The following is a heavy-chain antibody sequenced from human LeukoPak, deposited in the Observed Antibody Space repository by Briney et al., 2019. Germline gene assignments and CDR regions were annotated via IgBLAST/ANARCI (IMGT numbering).Heavy chain of an antibody. V-gene: IGHV1-18*04. D-gene: IGHD3-9*01. CDR1: GYTFTSYG. CDR3: ARDRTPYYDILTGPHWFDP. CDR2: ISDYNGNT. Sequence: ASVKVSCKASGYTFTSYGISWVRQAPGQGLEWMGWISDYNGNTNYAQKLQGRVTMTTDTSTSTAYMELRSLRSDDTAVYYCARDRTPYYDILTGPHWFDPWGQGTLVTVSS. J-gene: IGHJ5*02.